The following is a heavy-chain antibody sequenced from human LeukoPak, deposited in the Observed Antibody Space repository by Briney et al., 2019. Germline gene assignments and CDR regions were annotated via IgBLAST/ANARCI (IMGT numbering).Heavy chain of an antibody. CDR1: GFTFRSYA. Sequence: PGGSLRLSCAASGFTFRSYAMSWVRQAPGKGLEWVSAITDSGDSTYSADSVKGRFTISRDNSKNTLYLQMNSLRAEDTAVYYCAKDPSSGWPGDYWGQGTLVTVSS. J-gene: IGHJ4*02. CDR2: ITDSGDST. D-gene: IGHD6-19*01. CDR3: AKDPSSGWPGDY. V-gene: IGHV3-23*01.